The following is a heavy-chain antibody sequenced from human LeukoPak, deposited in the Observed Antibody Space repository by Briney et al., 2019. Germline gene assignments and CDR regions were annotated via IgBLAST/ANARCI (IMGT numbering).Heavy chain of an antibody. CDR3: AKDLGASGSFDAFDI. J-gene: IGHJ3*02. D-gene: IGHD1-26*01. V-gene: IGHV3-9*01. CDR2: ISWNSGTI. CDR1: GFTFDDYA. Sequence: PGGSLRLSCAASGFTFDDYAMHWVRQAPGKGLEWVSGISWNSGTIAYADSVKGRFTISRDNAKNSLYLQMNSLRAEDTALYYCAKDLGASGSFDAFDIWGQGTMVTVSS.